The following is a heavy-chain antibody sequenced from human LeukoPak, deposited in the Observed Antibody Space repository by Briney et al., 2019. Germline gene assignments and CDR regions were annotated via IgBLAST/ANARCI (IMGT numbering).Heavy chain of an antibody. CDR2: ITTGDGNT. Sequence: GSLRLSCTASGFTFSSYTMTWDRQAPGKGLKWVSTITTGDGNTYYADSVKGRFTVSRDDSKNTLYLQMNSLRAEDTAVYYCAKDGGLWVSAHWGDSWGRGTLVTVSS. D-gene: IGHD7-27*01. V-gene: IGHV3-23*01. CDR3: AKDGGLWVSAHWGDS. J-gene: IGHJ4*02. CDR1: GFTFSSYT.